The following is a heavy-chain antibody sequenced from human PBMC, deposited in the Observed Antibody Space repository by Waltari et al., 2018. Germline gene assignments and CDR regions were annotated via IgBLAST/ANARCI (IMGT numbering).Heavy chain of an antibody. D-gene: IGHD2-15*01. CDR1: GYSFTNDW. J-gene: IGHJ4*02. V-gene: IGHV5-51*03. CDR3: VRSGGGGNFDY. Sequence: QLVQSGAEVKKPGDSLTIAGTGSGYSFTNDWIGWVRQMPGKGLAWMGFIYPGDSDTRYSPSFQGQVTISADKSIITAYLQWSSLKASDSAMYYCVRSGGGGNFDYWGQGTLVTVPS. CDR2: IYPGDSDT.